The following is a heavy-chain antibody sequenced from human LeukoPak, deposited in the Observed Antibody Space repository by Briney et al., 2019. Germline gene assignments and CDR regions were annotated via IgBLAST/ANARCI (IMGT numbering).Heavy chain of an antibody. CDR3: ARSGYGSGSSMD. J-gene: IGHJ4*02. Sequence: ASVKVSCKASGYTFNGYYIHWVRQAPGQGLEWMGWINPNSGGTNYAQKFQGRVTMTRDTSISTAYMELSRLRSDDTAVYYCARSGYGSGSSMDWGQGTLVTVSS. CDR1: GYTFNGYY. CDR2: INPNSGGT. D-gene: IGHD3-10*01. V-gene: IGHV1-2*02.